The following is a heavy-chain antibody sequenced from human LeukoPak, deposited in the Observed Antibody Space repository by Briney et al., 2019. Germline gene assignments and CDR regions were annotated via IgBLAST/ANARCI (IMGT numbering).Heavy chain of an antibody. CDR2: PYYRTKWYN. V-gene: IGHV6-1*01. CDR1: GDSFSSNSAP. CDR3: ARGEWELQSHYWYFDL. J-gene: IGHJ2*01. Sequence: SQTLSLTCAISGDSFSSNSAPWNWLRQSPSRGLEWLGSPYYRTKWYNEDAEAVKSRITINPDTSKNQFSLQLNSVTPEDTAVYYCARGEWELQSHYWYFDLWGRGTLVTVSS. D-gene: IGHD1-26*01.